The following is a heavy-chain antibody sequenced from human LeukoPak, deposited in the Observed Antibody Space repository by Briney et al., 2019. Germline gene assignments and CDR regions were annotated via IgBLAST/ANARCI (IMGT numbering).Heavy chain of an antibody. Sequence: QPGGSLRLSCAASGFTFSSYAMHWVRQAPGKGLEWVAVISYDGSNKYYADSVKGRFTISRDNSKNTLYLQMNSLRAEDTAVYYCARDPGERAEGYFQHWGQGTLVTVSS. CDR2: ISYDGSNK. CDR1: GFTFSSYA. J-gene: IGHJ1*01. D-gene: IGHD1-1*01. V-gene: IGHV3-30-3*01. CDR3: ARDPGERAEGYFQH.